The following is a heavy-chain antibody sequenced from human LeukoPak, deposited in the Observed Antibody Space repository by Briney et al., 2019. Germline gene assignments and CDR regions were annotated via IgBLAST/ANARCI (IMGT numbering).Heavy chain of an antibody. J-gene: IGHJ4*02. CDR2: MNPNSGNT. CDR1: GYTFTSYD. D-gene: IGHD6-6*01. V-gene: IGHV1-8*01. Sequence: ASVKVSRKAPGYTFTSYDINWVRQATGQGLEWVGWMNPNSGNTGYAQKFQGRVTMTRNTSISTAYMELSSLRSEDTAVYYCARGRFLYSSSSGYFDYWGQGTLVTVSS. CDR3: ARGRFLYSSSSGYFDY.